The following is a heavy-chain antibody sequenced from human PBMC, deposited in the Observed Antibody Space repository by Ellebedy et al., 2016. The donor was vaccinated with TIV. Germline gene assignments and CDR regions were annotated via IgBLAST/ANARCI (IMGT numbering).Heavy chain of an antibody. CDR2: ISAYNRIT. D-gene: IGHD3-9*01. Sequence: AASVKVSCKASGYPFIKYGLSWVRQAPGQGLEWMGWISAYNRITNYAQKLQGRVTMTTDTSTSTAYMELRSLRSNDTAVYYCARVPRHYDILTGPFDPWGQGTLVTASS. J-gene: IGHJ5*02. V-gene: IGHV1-18*01. CDR1: GYPFIKYG. CDR3: ARVPRHYDILTGPFDP.